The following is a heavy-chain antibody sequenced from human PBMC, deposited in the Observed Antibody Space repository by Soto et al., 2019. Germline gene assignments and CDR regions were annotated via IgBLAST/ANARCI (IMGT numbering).Heavy chain of an antibody. CDR3: ARETDIVVVVAASLDAFDI. CDR1: GYTFTSYG. J-gene: IGHJ3*02. CDR2: IIPILGIA. D-gene: IGHD2-15*01. Sequence: ASVKVSCKASGYTFTSYGISWVRQAPGQGLEWMGRIIPILGIANYAQKFQGRVTITADKSTSTAYMELSSLRSEDTAVYYCARETDIVVVVAASLDAFDIWGQGTMVTVSS. V-gene: IGHV1-69*04.